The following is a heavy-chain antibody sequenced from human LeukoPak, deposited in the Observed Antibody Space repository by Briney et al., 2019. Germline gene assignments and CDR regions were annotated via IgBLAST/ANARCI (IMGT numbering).Heavy chain of an antibody. J-gene: IGHJ1*01. CDR1: GFTLVGYW. D-gene: IGHD2-15*01. V-gene: IGHV3-7*01. CDR3: ARDSSDIRSLIAH. CDR2: IKQDETQT. Sequence: SGGSLRLSCIGSGFTLVGYWMTWVRQAPGKGLEWVATIKQDETQTYYVDSVKGRFTISRDNTKNSLYLEMNSLRAEDTAVYYCARDSSDIRSLIAHWGQGTLVTVSS.